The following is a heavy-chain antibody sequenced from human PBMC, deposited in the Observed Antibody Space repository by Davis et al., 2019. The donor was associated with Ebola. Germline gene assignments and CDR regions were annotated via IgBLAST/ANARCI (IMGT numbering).Heavy chain of an antibody. Sequence: GESLKISCAASGFTFSGSAMHWLRQASGKGLEWVGRIRRKANSNATASAVSVQGRFTISSDDPKNTAYLQMNSLKTEDTAVYYCTRGSSSVDYWCQGTLVTVSS. D-gene: IGHD6-6*01. V-gene: IGHV3-73*01. CDR3: TRGSSSVDY. CDR2: IRRKANSNAT. J-gene: IGHJ4*02. CDR1: GFTFSGSA.